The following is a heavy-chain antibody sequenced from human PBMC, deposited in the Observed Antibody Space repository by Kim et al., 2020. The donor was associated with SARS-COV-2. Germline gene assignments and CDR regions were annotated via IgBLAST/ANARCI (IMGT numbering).Heavy chain of an antibody. CDR2: ISSSGSTM. V-gene: IGHV3-11*01. J-gene: IGHJ6*02. CDR1: RFTFTDYY. D-gene: IGHD3-22*01. Sequence: GGSLRLSCAASRFTFTDYYMSWIRQAPGKGLEWVSFISSSGSTMYYADSVKGRFTISRDNAKNSLYLQMNSLRAEDTAVYYCARDIRGISMIACSHYGMDVGGQGTTVTVSS. CDR3: ARDIRGISMIACSHYGMDV.